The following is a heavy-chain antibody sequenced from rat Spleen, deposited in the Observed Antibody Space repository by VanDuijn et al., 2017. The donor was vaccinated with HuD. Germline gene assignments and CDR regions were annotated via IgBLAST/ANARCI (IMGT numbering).Heavy chain of an antibody. CDR3: ARTDNNYGWYFYF. Sequence: EVQLVESDGGLVQPGRSLKLSCAASGFTFSDYYMAWVRQAPTKGLEWVATISYDGSSTYYRDSVKGRFTISRDNAKSTLSLEMDMLRSEDTAAYYRARTDNNYGWYFYFWGPGTMVTVSS. V-gene: IGHV5-29*01. D-gene: IGHD1-10*01. J-gene: IGHJ1*01. CDR2: ISYDGSST. CDR1: GFTFSDYY.